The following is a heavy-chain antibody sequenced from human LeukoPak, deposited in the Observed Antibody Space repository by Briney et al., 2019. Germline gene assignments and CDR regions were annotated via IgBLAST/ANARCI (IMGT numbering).Heavy chain of an antibody. V-gene: IGHV4-39*07. CDR1: GGSISSSNYY. Sequence: SETLSLTCTVSGGSISSSNYYWGWIRQPPGKGLEWIGVIYYSGNTYYTPSLKSRVTMSIDTSKNQFSLKLSSVTAADTAVYYCARDKRSSGWYESYFDYWGQGTLVTVSS. CDR2: IYYSGNT. J-gene: IGHJ4*02. CDR3: ARDKRSSGWYESYFDY. D-gene: IGHD6-19*01.